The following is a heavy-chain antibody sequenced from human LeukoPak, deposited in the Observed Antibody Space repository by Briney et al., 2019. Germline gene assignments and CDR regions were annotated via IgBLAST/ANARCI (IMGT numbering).Heavy chain of an antibody. CDR2: IYHSGST. V-gene: IGHV4-59*01. Sequence: SETLSLTCTVSGGSISSYYWSWIRQPPGKGLEWIGYIYHSGSTNYNPSLKSRVTISVDTSKNQFSLKLSSVTAADTAVYYCARGGYSYGYEPYFDYWGQGTLVTVSS. D-gene: IGHD5-18*01. CDR3: ARGGYSYGYEPYFDY. CDR1: GGSISSYY. J-gene: IGHJ4*02.